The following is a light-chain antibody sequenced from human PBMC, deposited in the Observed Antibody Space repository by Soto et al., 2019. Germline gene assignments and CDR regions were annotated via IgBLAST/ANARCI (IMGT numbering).Light chain of an antibody. Sequence: QSVLTQPPSVSGAPGQRVTISCTGSSSNIGAGYDVHWYQQLPGTAPKLLIYGNSNRPSGVPDRFSGSKSGTSASLAITGRQAEDEADYYCQSYDSSLVRVIGGGTKLTVL. CDR3: QSYDSSLVRV. CDR1: SSNIGAGYD. J-gene: IGLJ2*01. CDR2: GNS. V-gene: IGLV1-40*01.